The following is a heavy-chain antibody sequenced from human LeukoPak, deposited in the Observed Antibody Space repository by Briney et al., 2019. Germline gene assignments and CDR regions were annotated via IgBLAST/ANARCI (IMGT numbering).Heavy chain of an antibody. CDR3: ARDLSTSSNWELDY. J-gene: IGHJ4*02. Sequence: GASVKVSCKASGYTFSDYYTHWVRQAPGQGLEWMGWINPNSGGTRYAQQFQGRVTMTRDTSIGTVYMELSTLRSDDTAVYCCARDLSTSSNWELDYWGQGTLVTVSS. CDR2: INPNSGGT. V-gene: IGHV1-2*02. CDR1: GYTFSDYY. D-gene: IGHD1-1*01.